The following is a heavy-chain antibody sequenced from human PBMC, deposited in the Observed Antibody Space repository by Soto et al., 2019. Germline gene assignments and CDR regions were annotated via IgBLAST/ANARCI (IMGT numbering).Heavy chain of an antibody. D-gene: IGHD5-12*01. CDR3: AKDRTPYWGYDWANGEFYY. CDR1: GFTFDDYA. V-gene: IGHV3-9*01. Sequence: PGGSLRLSCAASGFTFDDYAMHWVRQAPGKGLEWVSGISWNSGSIGYADSVKGRFTISRDNAKNSLYLQMNSLRAEDTALYDCAKDRTPYWGYDWANGEFYYWGQGTLVTVS. CDR2: ISWNSGSI. J-gene: IGHJ4*02.